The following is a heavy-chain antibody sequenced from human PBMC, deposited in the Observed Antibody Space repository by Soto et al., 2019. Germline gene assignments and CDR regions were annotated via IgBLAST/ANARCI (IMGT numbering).Heavy chain of an antibody. J-gene: IGHJ6*02. CDR1: GFTFSRYG. Sequence: QVQLVESGGGVVQPGRSLRLSCAASGFTFSRYGMHWVRQAPGKGLEWVAVIWYDGSNKYYADSVKGRFTISRDNSKNTLYLPMNRLSAEDTAVYYCARDGAAGTYDYYYGMDVWGQGHTVTVSS. V-gene: IGHV3-33*01. D-gene: IGHD6-13*01. CDR2: IWYDGSNK. CDR3: ARDGAAGTYDYYYGMDV.